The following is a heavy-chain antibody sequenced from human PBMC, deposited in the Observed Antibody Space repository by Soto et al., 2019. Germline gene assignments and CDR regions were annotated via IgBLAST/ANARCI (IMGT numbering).Heavy chain of an antibody. J-gene: IGHJ6*02. D-gene: IGHD3-16*01. V-gene: IGHV1-69*08. CDR3: ARGLGGRMDD. Sequence: QVQLVQSGAEVKKPWSSVRVSCKAYGTILSSYTISWVRQAPGQGLEWMGRIIPILGETNSAQKFQGRVTLTADKSTNTAYMQLNSLRLEDTAVYYCARGLGGRMDDWGQGTTVTVSS. CDR2: IIPILGET. CDR1: GTILSSYT.